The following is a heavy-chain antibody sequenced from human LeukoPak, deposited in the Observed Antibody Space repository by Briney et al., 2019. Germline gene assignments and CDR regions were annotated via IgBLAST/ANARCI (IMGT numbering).Heavy chain of an antibody. Sequence: SETLSLTCTVSGGSISSSSYYWGWIRQPPGKGLEWIGSIYYSGSTYYNPSLKSRVTISVDTSKNQFSLKLSSVTAADTAVYYCARGGPEGAYWGQGTLVTVSS. CDR1: GGSISSSSYY. J-gene: IGHJ4*02. CDR2: IYYSGST. D-gene: IGHD3-16*01. V-gene: IGHV4-39*07. CDR3: ARGGPEGAY.